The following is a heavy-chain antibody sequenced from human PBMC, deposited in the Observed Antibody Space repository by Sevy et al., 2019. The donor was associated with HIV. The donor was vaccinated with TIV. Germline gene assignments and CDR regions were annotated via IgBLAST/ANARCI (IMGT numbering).Heavy chain of an antibody. CDR1: GYTFTSYG. D-gene: IGHD3-22*01. J-gene: IGHJ5*02. V-gene: IGHV1-18*01. CDR3: ARVRWSYYDSSGYWFDP. Sequence: ASVKVSCKASGYTFTSYGISWVRQAPGQGLEWMGWISAYNGNTNYAQKLQGRVTMTTDTSTSTAYMELRSLRSDDTAGYYCARVRWSYYDSSGYWFDPWGQGTLVTVSS. CDR2: ISAYNGNT.